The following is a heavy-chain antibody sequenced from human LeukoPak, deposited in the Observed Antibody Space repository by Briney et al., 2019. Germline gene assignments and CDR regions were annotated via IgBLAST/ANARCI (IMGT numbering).Heavy chain of an antibody. V-gene: IGHV3-48*01. J-gene: IGHJ1*01. Sequence: GGSLRLSCAASGFTFSSYAMTWIRQAPGKGLEWVSYISGTGSTIYYSDSVKGRFTISRDNAKNSLYLQMDSLRVEDTAVYYCAGDPRTAIRSEYFQHWGQGTLVTVSS. D-gene: IGHD2-2*02. CDR3: AGDPRTAIRSEYFQH. CDR2: ISGTGSTI. CDR1: GFTFSSYA.